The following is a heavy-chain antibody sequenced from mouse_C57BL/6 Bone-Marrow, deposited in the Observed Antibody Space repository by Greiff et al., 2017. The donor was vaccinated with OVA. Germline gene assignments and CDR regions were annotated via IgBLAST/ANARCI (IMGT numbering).Heavy chain of an antibody. CDR2: IDPEDGDT. D-gene: IGHD2-14*01. J-gene: IGHJ4*01. CDR3: TTWDRILYYAMDY. Sequence: EVQLQESGAELVRPGASVKLSCTASGFNITDYYMHWVKQRPEQGLEWIGRIDPEDGDTEYAPQFQGKATLTVDTSSNTAYLQLSSLTSEDTAVYYCTTWDRILYYAMDYWGQGTSVTVSS. V-gene: IGHV14-1*01. CDR1: GFNITDYY.